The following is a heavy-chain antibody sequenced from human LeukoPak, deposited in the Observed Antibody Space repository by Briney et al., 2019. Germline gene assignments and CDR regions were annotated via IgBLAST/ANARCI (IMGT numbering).Heavy chain of an antibody. V-gene: IGHV4-31*03. CDR3: ARDRALRFLEWLSPDGGAFDI. Sequence: PSQTLSLTCTVFGGSISSGGYYWSWIRQHPGKGLEWIGYIYYSGSTYYNPSLKSRVTISVDTSKNQFSLKLSSVTAADTAVYYCARDRALRFLEWLSPDGGAFDIWGQGTMVTVSS. J-gene: IGHJ3*02. D-gene: IGHD3-3*01. CDR2: IYYSGST. CDR1: GGSISSGGYY.